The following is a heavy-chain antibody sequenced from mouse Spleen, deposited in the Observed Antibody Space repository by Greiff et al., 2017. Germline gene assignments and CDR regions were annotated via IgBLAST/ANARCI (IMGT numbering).Heavy chain of an antibody. CDR3: ARYSTGPYAMDY. V-gene: IGHV1-80*01. Sequence: VKLQESGAELVKPGASVKISCKASGYAFSSYWMNWVKQRPGKGLEWIGQIYPGDGDTNYNGKFKGKATLTADKSSSTAYMQLSSLTSEDSAVYFCARYSTGPYAMDYWGQGTSVTVSS. D-gene: IGHD4-1*02. CDR1: GYAFSSYW. J-gene: IGHJ4*01. CDR2: IYPGDGDT.